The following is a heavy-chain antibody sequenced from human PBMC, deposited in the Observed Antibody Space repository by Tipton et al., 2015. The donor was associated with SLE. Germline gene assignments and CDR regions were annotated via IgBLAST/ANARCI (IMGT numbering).Heavy chain of an antibody. CDR2: INHSGSI. D-gene: IGHD7-27*01. Sequence: LRLSCAVYGGSFSGYYWSWIRQPPGKGLEWIGEINHSGSINYNPSLKSRVTISVDTSKNQFSLKLSSVTAADTAVYYCARGELGIRTFDYWGQGTLVTVSS. CDR3: ARGELGIRTFDY. J-gene: IGHJ4*02. CDR1: GGSFSGYY. V-gene: IGHV4-34*01.